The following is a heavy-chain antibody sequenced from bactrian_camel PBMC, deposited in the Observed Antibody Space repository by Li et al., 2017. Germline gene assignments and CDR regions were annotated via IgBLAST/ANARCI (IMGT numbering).Heavy chain of an antibody. J-gene: IGHJ4*01. CDR1: GRTYTNWC. Sequence: HVQLVESGGDLVQPRGSLRLSCAASGRTYTNWCMGWFRQVPGLEREGVAGIGIDGRTAYADSVKGRFTISQDKAKSIVYLQMNSLQPEDTGVYSCAAVSCPRGVVVAAADQYEHWGQGTQVTVS. D-gene: IGHD7*01. CDR3: AAVSCPRGVVVAAADQYEH. V-gene: IGHV3S9*01. CDR2: IGIDGRT.